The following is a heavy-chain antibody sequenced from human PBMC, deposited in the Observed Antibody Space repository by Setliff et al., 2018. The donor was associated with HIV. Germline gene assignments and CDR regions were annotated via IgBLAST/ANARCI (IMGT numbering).Heavy chain of an antibody. Sequence: PGGSLRLSCEASGFTVSSSYMAWVRKAPGKGLEWVSTIYSDGSTYHRDSVKGRFTLSRDNSKNTVYLQVGSLRPDDTAMYYCARSRPYNSALDYWGQGTLVTVSS. CDR3: ARSRPYNSALDY. CDR2: IYSDGST. D-gene: IGHD6-25*01. J-gene: IGHJ4*02. CDR1: GFTVSSSY. V-gene: IGHV3-66*02.